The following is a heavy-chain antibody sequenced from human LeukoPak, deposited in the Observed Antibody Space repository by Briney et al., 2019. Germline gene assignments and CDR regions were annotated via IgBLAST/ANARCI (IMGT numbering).Heavy chain of an antibody. CDR2: IYYSGST. V-gene: IGHV4-61*01. J-gene: IGHJ3*02. Sequence: SETLSLTCSVSGGSVSSGSYYWSWIRQPPGKGLEWIAYIYYSGSTNYNPSLKSRVTISVDTSKNQFSLKLSSVSAADTAVYYCARDRARAFDIWGQGTMVTVSS. CDR3: ARDRARAFDI. CDR1: GGSVSSGSYY.